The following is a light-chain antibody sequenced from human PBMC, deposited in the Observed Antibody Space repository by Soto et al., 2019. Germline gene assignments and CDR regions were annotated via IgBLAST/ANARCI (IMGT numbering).Light chain of an antibody. V-gene: IGKV3-20*01. Sequence: EIVLTQSPGSLSLSPGQRATLSCRASQSVDTTFFAWYQQKPGQAPRLLIYGASKRATGIPDRFSGSGSGTDFTLIISRLKPEDVAVYYCQQYMTSVTFGQGTKVEIK. J-gene: IGKJ1*01. CDR3: QQYMTSVT. CDR2: GAS. CDR1: QSVDTTF.